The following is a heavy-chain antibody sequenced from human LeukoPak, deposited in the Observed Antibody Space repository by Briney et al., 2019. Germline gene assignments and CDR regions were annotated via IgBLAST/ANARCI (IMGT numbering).Heavy chain of an antibody. CDR3: ARMGTEDPHYYYYYGMDV. Sequence: KPSETLSLTCAVYGGSFSGYYWSWIRQPPGKGLEWIGEINHSGSTNYNPSLKSRVTISVDTSKNQFSLKLSSVTAADTAVYYCARMGTEDPHYYYYYGMDVWGQGTTVTVSS. D-gene: IGHD5-18*01. CDR2: INHSGST. V-gene: IGHV4-34*01. CDR1: GGSFSGYY. J-gene: IGHJ6*02.